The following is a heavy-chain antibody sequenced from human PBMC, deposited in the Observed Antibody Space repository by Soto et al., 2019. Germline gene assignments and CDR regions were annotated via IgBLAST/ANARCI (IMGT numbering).Heavy chain of an antibody. V-gene: IGHV4-4*02. CDR3: ARGETQQQRDY. CDR1: GNSISSDKR. J-gene: IGHJ4*02. Sequence: SETLSLTCAFPGNSISSDKRWSKIRQPPGKGLQWIGEIYHSGSTKYNPSLKSRVIISVDKSKNQFSLKLSSVTDADTAVYYCARGETQQQRDYWGQGTLVTVS. CDR2: IYHSGST. D-gene: IGHD6-13*01.